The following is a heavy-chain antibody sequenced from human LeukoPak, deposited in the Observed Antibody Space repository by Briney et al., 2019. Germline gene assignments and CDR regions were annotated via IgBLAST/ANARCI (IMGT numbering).Heavy chain of an antibody. J-gene: IGHJ3*02. CDR1: GGSISNYY. CDR2: IYYSGST. V-gene: IGHV4-59*01. CDR3: AQGKSRTFDI. Sequence: PSETLTLTCTVFGGSISNYYWTWLRQPPGKGLEWIGYIYYSGSTSYNPSLKSRVTISVDTSKNQFSLRLSSVTAADTAVYYCAQGKSRTFDIWGQGTMVTVSS.